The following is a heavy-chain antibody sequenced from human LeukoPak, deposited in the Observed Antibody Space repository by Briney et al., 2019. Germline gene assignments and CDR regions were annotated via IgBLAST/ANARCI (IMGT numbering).Heavy chain of an antibody. CDR3: ARVSDRDPQHWFDP. CDR1: GYTFTGYY. D-gene: IGHD3-10*01. CDR2: INPNSGGT. J-gene: IGHJ5*02. V-gene: IGHV1-2*04. Sequence: ASVKVSCKASGYTFTGYYMHWVRQAPGQGLEWMGWINPNSGGTNYGQKFQGWVTMTRDTSISTAYMELSRLRSDDTAVYYCARVSDRDPQHWFDPWGQGIRVTVSS.